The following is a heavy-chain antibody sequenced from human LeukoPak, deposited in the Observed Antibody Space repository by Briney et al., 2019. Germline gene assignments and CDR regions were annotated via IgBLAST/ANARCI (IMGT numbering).Heavy chain of an antibody. CDR3: AGLRTDDSSGYYSLGMDV. J-gene: IGHJ6*02. Sequence: SETLSLTCTVSGGSISSYYWSWIRQPPGKGLEWIGYIDYSGSTNYNPSLKSRVTISVDTSKNQFSLKLSSVTAADTAVYYCAGLRTDDSSGYYSLGMDVWGQGTTVTVSS. CDR2: IDYSGST. CDR1: GGSISSYY. V-gene: IGHV4-59*08. D-gene: IGHD3-22*01.